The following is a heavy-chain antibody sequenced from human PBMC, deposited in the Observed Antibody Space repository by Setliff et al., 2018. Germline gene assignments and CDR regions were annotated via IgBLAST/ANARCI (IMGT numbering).Heavy chain of an antibody. D-gene: IGHD1-1*01. J-gene: IGHJ3*02. CDR2: INQSGSG. Sequence: SETLSLTCNVYGESFDTYYWSWIRQPPGKGLEWFGEINQSGSGDYNPSFKGRVTISVDTSKKQFSLTLTSVTAADTALYYCRQAVVGRDVFDIWGQGTVVTVSS. CDR3: RQAVVGRDVFDI. CDR1: GESFDTYY. V-gene: IGHV4-34*01.